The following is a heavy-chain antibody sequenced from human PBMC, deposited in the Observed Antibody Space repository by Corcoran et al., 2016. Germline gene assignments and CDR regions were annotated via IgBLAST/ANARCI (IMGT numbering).Heavy chain of an antibody. CDR2: INSEGSST. CDR3: ARAPGGGSWFDP. D-gene: IGHD1-26*01. V-gene: IGHV3-74*01. Sequence: EVQLVESGGGLVQPGGSLRLSCAASGFTFSSYWMHWVRQAPGKGLVWVSRINSEGSSTSYADSVKGRFTISRDNAKNTLYLQMNSLRAEDTAVYYGARAPGGGSWFDPWGQGTLVTVSS. J-gene: IGHJ5*02. CDR1: GFTFSSYW.